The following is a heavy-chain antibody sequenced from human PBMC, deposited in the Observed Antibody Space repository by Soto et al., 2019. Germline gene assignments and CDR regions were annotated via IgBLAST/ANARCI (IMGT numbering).Heavy chain of an antibody. V-gene: IGHV3-30*18. D-gene: IGHD1-26*01. CDR1: GFTFSHYA. Sequence: QVPLVEFGGGVVQPGRSLRLSCAASGFTFSHYAMHWVRQAPGKGLEWVALMSYDGSNEYYADSVKGRFTISRDNSKNTLYLQMNSLRAEDTAVYYCAKDGSHNFDYWGQGTLVTVSS. CDR2: MSYDGSNE. J-gene: IGHJ4*02. CDR3: AKDGSHNFDY.